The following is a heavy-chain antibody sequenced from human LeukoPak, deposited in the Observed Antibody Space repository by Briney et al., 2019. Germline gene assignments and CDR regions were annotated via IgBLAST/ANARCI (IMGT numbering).Heavy chain of an antibody. CDR3: ARGVIVVIDDAFDI. Sequence: PSETLSLTCTVSGGSISSGGYYWSWIRQHPGKGLEWIGYTYYSGSTYYNPSLKSRVTISVDTSKNQFSLKLSSVTAADTAVYYCARGVIVVIDDAFDIWGQGTMVTVSS. V-gene: IGHV4-31*03. D-gene: IGHD3-22*01. CDR2: TYYSGST. CDR1: GGSISSGGYY. J-gene: IGHJ3*02.